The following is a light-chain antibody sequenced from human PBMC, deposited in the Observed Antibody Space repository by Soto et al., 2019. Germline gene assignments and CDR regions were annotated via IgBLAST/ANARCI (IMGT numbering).Light chain of an antibody. J-gene: IGKJ2*01. CDR2: GAS. CDR1: QSVRNNF. V-gene: IGKV3-20*01. Sequence: EFVLTQSPGSMSLSPGESATLSCRASQSVRNNFLAWYQQIPGQAPRLLIYGASTRATGVPDRFSGSGSGTDFTLTISRPEPEDFAVYFCQQYSSSVVYTFGQGTKLEIK. CDR3: QQYSSSVVYT.